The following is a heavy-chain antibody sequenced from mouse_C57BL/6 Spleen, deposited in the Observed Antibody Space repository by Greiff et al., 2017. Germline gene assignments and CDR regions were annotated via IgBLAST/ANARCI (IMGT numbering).Heavy chain of an antibody. CDR2: INPGSGGT. J-gene: IGHJ2*01. Sequence: QVQLQQSGAELVRPGTSVKVSCKASGYAFTNYLIEWVKQRPGQGLEWIGVINPGSGGTNYNEKFKGKATLTADKSSSTAYMQLSSLTSEDSAVYFCARHYYGSSYYFDYWGQGTTLTVSS. CDR1: GYAFTNYL. V-gene: IGHV1-54*01. D-gene: IGHD1-1*01. CDR3: ARHYYGSSYYFDY.